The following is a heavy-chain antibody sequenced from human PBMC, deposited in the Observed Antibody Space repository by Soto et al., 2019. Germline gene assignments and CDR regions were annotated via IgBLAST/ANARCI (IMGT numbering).Heavy chain of an antibody. V-gene: IGHV1-18*01. CDR1: GYSFSSYG. CDR3: ARDRLRGYDGSGFCS. D-gene: IGHD3-22*01. CDR2: INTYNGNR. J-gene: IGHJ5*02. Sequence: VQLVQSGAELRKPGASVKVSCKASGYSFSSYGINWVRQAPGQGLEWMGWINTYNGNRNYAQKFEDRVTMTAATSTNTVYMELRSLKSDDTAIYYCARDRLRGYDGSGFCSWGQGTVVTVSS.